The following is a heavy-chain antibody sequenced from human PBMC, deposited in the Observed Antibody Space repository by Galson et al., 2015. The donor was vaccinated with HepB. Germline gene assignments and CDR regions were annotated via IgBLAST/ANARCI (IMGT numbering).Heavy chain of an antibody. CDR1: AFTYPSPA. CDR2: ISSSGGST. CDR3: AKVRYSGSYWDY. Sequence: SLRLSCAASAFTYPSPARSGVRQAPGKGLEWVSAISSSGGSTDYADSVKGRFTISRDNSKNTLYLQMNSLRADDTAVYYCAKVRYSGSYWDYWGQGTLVTVSS. D-gene: IGHD1-26*01. J-gene: IGHJ4*02. V-gene: IGHV3-23*01.